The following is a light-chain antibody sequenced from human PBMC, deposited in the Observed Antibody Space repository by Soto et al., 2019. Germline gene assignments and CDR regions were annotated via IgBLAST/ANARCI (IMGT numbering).Light chain of an antibody. CDR3: AAWDDSLTVV. CDR2: RNN. Sequence: QSVLTQPPSASGTPGQRVTISCSGSSSNIGSNYVYWYQQLPGTAPKLLIYRNNQRPSGVPVRFSGSKSGTSASLAISGLRSEDEDDYYCAAWDDSLTVVFGGGTKLTVL. V-gene: IGLV1-47*01. CDR1: SSNIGSNY. J-gene: IGLJ2*01.